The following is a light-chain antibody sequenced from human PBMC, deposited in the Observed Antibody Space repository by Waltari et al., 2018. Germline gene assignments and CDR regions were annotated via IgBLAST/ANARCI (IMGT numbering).Light chain of an antibody. CDR3: SAYTSRGTLK. CDR2: DLT. CDR1: SDDIGAYSY. V-gene: IGLV2-14*03. J-gene: IGLJ2*01. Sequence: QSALTQPASVSGSPGQSITISCTGTSDDIGAYSYVTWYHQRPGQVPKLIIYDLTGRPSGVSNRFSGSKSGSTASLTVSGLQAEDEGLFYCSAYTSRGTLKFGGGTRVTVL.